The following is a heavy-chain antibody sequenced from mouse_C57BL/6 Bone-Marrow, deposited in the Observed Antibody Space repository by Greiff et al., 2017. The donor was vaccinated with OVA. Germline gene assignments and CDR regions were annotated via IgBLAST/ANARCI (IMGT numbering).Heavy chain of an antibody. CDR1: GYTFTSYW. Sequence: QVQLQQSGAELAKPGASVKLSCKASGYTFTSYWIHWVKQRPGQGLEWIGYINPSSGYTKYNQKFKDKATLTADKSSSTAYMQLSSLTYEDSAVYYCARSEDGYLGGFAYWGQGTLVTVSA. CDR2: INPSSGYT. CDR3: ARSEDGYLGGFAY. D-gene: IGHD2-3*01. V-gene: IGHV1-7*01. J-gene: IGHJ3*01.